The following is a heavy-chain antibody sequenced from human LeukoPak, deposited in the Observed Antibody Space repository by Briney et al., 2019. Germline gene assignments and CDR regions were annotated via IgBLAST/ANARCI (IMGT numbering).Heavy chain of an antibody. D-gene: IGHD3-3*01. V-gene: IGHV1-8*03. J-gene: IGHJ6*03. CDR1: GYTFTSYD. CDR3: ARVLYYDSWSGYSLGNYYYMDV. Sequence: ASVKVSCKASGYTFTSYDINWVRQATGQGLEWMGWMNPNSGNTGYAQKFQGRVTITRNTSISTAYMELSSLRSEDTAVYYCARVLYYDSWSGYSLGNYYYMDVWGKGTTVTVSS. CDR2: MNPNSGNT.